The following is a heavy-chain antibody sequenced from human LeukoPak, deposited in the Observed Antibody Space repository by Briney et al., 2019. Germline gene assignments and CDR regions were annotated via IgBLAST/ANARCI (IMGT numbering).Heavy chain of an antibody. D-gene: IGHD3-10*01. CDR3: ARSDGYGLVGI. CDR2: IYYSGST. Sequence: SETLSLTCTVSGGSISSYYWSWIRQPPGKGLEWIGYIYYSGSTNYNPSLKSRVTISVDTPKNHFSLTLSSVTAADTVVYYCARSDGYGLVGIWGQGTMVTDSS. V-gene: IGHV4-59*12. CDR1: GGSISSYY. J-gene: IGHJ3*02.